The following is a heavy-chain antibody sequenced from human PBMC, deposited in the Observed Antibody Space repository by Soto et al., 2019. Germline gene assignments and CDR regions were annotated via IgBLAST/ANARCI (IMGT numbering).Heavy chain of an antibody. CDR1: GGSISNGGYY. D-gene: IGHD2-21*02. CDR2: IYYSGST. Sequence: QVQLQESGPGLVKPSQTLSLTCTVSGGSISNGGYYWSWIRQHPEKGLEWIGYIYYSGSTYYHTSLKSRVTISVDTSKNQFSLKLNSVTAADTAVYYCARDRHTVVVSAEGWFDPWGQGTLVTVSS. CDR3: ARDRHTVVVSAEGWFDP. J-gene: IGHJ5*02. V-gene: IGHV4-31*03.